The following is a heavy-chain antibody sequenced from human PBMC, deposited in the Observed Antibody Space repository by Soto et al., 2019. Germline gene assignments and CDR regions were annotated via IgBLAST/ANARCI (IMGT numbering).Heavy chain of an antibody. D-gene: IGHD3-22*01. CDR3: ARWSWVDFTMRVVAPKGDAFDI. V-gene: IGHV1-69*06. Sequence: ASVKVSCKASGGTFSSYAISWVRQAPGQGLEWMGGIIPIFGTANYAQKFQGRVTITADKSTSTAYMELSSLRSEDTAVYYCARWSWVDFTMRVVAPKGDAFDIWGQGTMVTVSS. J-gene: IGHJ3*02. CDR1: GGTFSSYA. CDR2: IIPIFGTA.